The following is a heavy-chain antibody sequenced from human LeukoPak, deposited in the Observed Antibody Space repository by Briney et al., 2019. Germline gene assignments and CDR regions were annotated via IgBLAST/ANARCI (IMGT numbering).Heavy chain of an antibody. CDR2: SSAYNGNT. J-gene: IGHJ4*02. D-gene: IGHD5-18*01. CDR1: GYSFTSFG. Sequence: ASVKVSCKASGYSFTSFGISWVRQAPGQGLEWMGWSSAYNGNTKYVQKFQGRVTMTTDTSTSTAYMELRSLRSDDTAVFYCVRDLGVDTSMIFFDFWGQGTQVTVSS. CDR3: VRDLGVDTSMIFFDF. V-gene: IGHV1-18*01.